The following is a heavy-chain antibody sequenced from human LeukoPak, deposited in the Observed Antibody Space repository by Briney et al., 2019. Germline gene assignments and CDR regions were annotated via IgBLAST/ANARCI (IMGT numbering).Heavy chain of an antibody. CDR3: AKATGYGLAPDYYYYYGMDV. J-gene: IGHJ6*02. V-gene: IGHV3-23*01. CDR1: GFTFSSYA. CDR2: ISGSGGST. Sequence: GGSLRLSCAASGFTFSSYAMSWVRQAPGKGLEWISAISGSGGSTYYADSVKGRFTISRDNSKNTLYLQMNSLRAEDTAVYYCAKATGYGLAPDYYYYYGMDVWGQGTTVTVSS. D-gene: IGHD5-18*01.